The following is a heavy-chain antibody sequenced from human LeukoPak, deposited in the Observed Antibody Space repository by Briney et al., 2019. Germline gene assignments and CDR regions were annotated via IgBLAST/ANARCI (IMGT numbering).Heavy chain of an antibody. V-gene: IGHV5-51*01. J-gene: IGHJ6*03. D-gene: IGHD6-6*01. Sequence: GESLKISCKGSGYSFTSYWIGWVRQMPGKGLEWMGIIYPGDSDTRYSPSFQGQVTISADKSISTAYLQWSSLKASDTAMYYCAREGVVSSSGDYYYYYMDVWGKGTTVTVSS. CDR2: IYPGDSDT. CDR3: AREGVVSSSGDYYYYYMDV. CDR1: GYSFTSYW.